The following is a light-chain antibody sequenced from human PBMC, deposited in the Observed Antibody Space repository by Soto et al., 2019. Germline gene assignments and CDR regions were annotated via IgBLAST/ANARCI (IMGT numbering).Light chain of an antibody. CDR3: QQYNNWPRT. Sequence: EIVLTQSPATLSVSPGDRAILSCRATQNVNNNFAWYQQKPGQAPRLLIYGASTRATGVPARFSGSGSGTEFTFTISSLHSEDFAVYYCQQYNNWPRTFGQGTKVEI. CDR1: QNVNNN. CDR2: GAS. J-gene: IGKJ1*01. V-gene: IGKV3-15*01.